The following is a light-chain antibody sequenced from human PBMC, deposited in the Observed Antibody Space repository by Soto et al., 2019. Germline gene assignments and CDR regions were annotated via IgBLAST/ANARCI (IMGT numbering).Light chain of an antibody. J-gene: IGLJ1*01. CDR2: DVS. CDR1: SSDVGGYNY. CDR3: YSYTSSSTYV. Sequence: QSVLTQPASVSGSPGQSITISCTGTSSDVGGYNYVSWYQQHPAKAPKVMIYDVSNRPSGVSNRFSGSKSGNTASLTISGLQAEDEADYYCYSYTSSSTYVFGTGNKLTVL. V-gene: IGLV2-14*03.